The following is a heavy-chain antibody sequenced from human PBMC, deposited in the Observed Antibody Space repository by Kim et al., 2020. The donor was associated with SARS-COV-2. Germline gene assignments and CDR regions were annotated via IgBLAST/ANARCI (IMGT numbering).Heavy chain of an antibody. V-gene: IGHV4-39*01. D-gene: IGHD3-3*01. CDR2: IYYSGST. Sequence: SETLSLTCTVSGGSISSSSYYWGWIRQPPGKGLEWIGSIYYSGSTYYNPSLKSRVTISVDTSKNQFSLKLSSVTAADTAVDYCARHVNKWVYFWSGYHQEKGYFDYWGQGTLVTVSS. CDR3: ARHVNKWVYFWSGYHQEKGYFDY. CDR1: GGSISSSSYY. J-gene: IGHJ4*02.